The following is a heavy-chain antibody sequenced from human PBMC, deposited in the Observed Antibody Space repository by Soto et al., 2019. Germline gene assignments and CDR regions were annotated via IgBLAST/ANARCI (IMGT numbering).Heavy chain of an antibody. CDR1: GFTFSRYG. J-gene: IGHJ6*02. CDR2: ISYDGSNK. D-gene: IGHD1-1*01. CDR3: AKDPILEAPLYYYGMDV. V-gene: IGHV3-30*18. Sequence: GGSLRLSCAASGFTFSRYGMHWVRQAQGKGMEWVAVISYDGSNKYYADSVKGRFTISRDNSKNTLYLQMNSLRAEDTAVYYCAKDPILEAPLYYYGMDVWGQGTTVTVSS.